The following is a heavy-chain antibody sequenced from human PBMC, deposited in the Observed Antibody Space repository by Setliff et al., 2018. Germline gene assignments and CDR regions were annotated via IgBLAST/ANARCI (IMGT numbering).Heavy chain of an antibody. CDR2: IWSDGNTT. J-gene: IGHJ4*02. CDR1: GFTFSTHA. CDR3: AGTCSGSGCYAGLES. V-gene: IGHV3-33*01. D-gene: IGHD2-15*01. Sequence: GGSLRLSCATSGFTFSTHAMHWARQAPGKGLDWVAMIWSDGNTTYYADSVKGRFTVSRDNSKNTLYLQMNGLRAEDTAIYYCAGTCSGSGCYAGLESWGQGTPVT.